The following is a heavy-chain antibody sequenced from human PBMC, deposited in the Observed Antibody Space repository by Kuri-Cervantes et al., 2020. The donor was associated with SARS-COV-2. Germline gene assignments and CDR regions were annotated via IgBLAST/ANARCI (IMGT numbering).Heavy chain of an antibody. V-gene: IGHV1-18*01. CDR2: ISAYNGNT. D-gene: IGHD1-26*01. J-gene: IGHJ4*02. CDR1: GYTFTSYG. CDR3: ARGLVGAHSFDY. Sequence: ASVKVSCKASGYTFTSYGISWVLQAPGQGLEWMGWISAYNGNTNYAQKLQGRVTMTTDTSTSTAYMELRSLRSEDTAVYYCARGLVGAHSFDYWGQGTLVTVSS.